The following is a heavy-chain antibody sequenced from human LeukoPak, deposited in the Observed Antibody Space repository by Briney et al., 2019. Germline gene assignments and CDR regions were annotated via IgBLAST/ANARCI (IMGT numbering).Heavy chain of an antibody. D-gene: IGHD3-10*01. Sequence: WETQSLPCTVSGGFISSSSYYWGWIRKPPGKGLDWIGSIYYSGITYYNPSLKSRVTISVDTSKNQFSLKLSSVTAADTAVYYCARDNSVPDEAWWFNPWGQGTLVTVSS. J-gene: IGHJ5*02. CDR1: GGFISSSSYY. CDR3: ARDNSVPDEAWWFNP. CDR2: IYYSGIT. V-gene: IGHV4-39*07.